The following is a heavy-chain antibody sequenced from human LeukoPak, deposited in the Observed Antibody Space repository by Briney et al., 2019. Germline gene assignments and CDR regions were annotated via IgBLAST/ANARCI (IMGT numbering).Heavy chain of an antibody. V-gene: IGHV3-23*01. J-gene: IGHJ4*02. Sequence: GSLRLSCAASGFTFSSYAMSWVRQAPGKGLEWVSSISGSGGSTFYADSVKGRFTISRDNSKNTLYLQMNSLRAEDTAVYYCAKDPYSGSYFDYWGQGTLVTVSS. CDR3: AKDPYSGSYFDY. CDR2: ISGSGGST. CDR1: GFTFSSYA. D-gene: IGHD1-26*01.